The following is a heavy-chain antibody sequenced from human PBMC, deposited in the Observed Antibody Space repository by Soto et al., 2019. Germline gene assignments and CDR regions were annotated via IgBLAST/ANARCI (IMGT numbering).Heavy chain of an antibody. CDR1: GYTFTSYA. J-gene: IGHJ4*02. Sequence: QVQLVQSGAEEKKPGASVKVSCKASGYTFTSYAMHWVRRAPGQRLEWMGWINAGNGNTKYSQKFQVRVTITRDTSASTAYMELSSLRSEDTAVYYCASAVGGPTSNLDYWGQGTLVTVSS. D-gene: IGHD3-16*01. V-gene: IGHV1-3*05. CDR3: ASAVGGPTSNLDY. CDR2: INAGNGNT.